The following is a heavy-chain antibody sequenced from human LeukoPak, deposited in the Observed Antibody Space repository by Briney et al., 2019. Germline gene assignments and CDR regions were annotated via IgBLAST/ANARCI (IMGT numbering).Heavy chain of an antibody. CDR1: GGSISSYY. Sequence: SETLSLTCTVSGGSISSYYWSWIRQPPGKGLEWIGYISYSGNTNYNPSLKSRVTISLGTSKNQFSLKLSSVTAADTAVYYCARGNYDFWSDYPNYYYYMDVWGKGTTVTVSS. CDR2: ISYSGNT. J-gene: IGHJ6*03. CDR3: ARGNYDFWSDYPNYYYYMDV. D-gene: IGHD3-3*01. V-gene: IGHV4-59*01.